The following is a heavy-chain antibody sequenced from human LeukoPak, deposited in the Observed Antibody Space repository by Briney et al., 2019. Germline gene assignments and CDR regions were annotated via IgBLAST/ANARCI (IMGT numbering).Heavy chain of an antibody. J-gene: IGHJ4*02. CDR2: INGDGSNT. CDR1: GFTFSSYW. D-gene: IGHD1-26*01. Sequence: PGGSLRLSCAASGFTFSSYWMHWVRQGPEKGLVWVSHINGDGSNTRYADSVKGRFTLSRDYPKNTLYLQMNSLRAEDTAVYFCAKYSGSYYYPPNWDSWGQGTLVTVSS. V-gene: IGHV3-74*01. CDR3: AKYSGSYYYPPNWDS.